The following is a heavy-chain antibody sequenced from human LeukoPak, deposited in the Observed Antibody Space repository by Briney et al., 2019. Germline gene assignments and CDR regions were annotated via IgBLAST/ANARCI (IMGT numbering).Heavy chain of an antibody. D-gene: IGHD3-10*01. CDR1: GFNFSSYW. J-gene: IGHJ3*02. V-gene: IGHV3-7*01. CDR2: IKEDGSEK. Sequence: GGSLRLSCVASGFNFSSYWMSWVRQTPGKGLEWVANIKEDGSEKYYVDSVKGRFTISRDNAKNSLYLQMNSLRVEDTAIYYCASNLASSFHIWGQGKMVIVSS. CDR3: ASNLASSFHI.